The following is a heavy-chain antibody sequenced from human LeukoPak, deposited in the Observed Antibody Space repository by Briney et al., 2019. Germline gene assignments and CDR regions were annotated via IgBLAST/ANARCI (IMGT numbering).Heavy chain of an antibody. CDR3: ANVLLRWAAFDI. CDR1: GFTFSSYE. Sequence: QPGGSLRLSCAASGFTFSSYEMNWVRQAPGKGLEWVSYISSSGSTIYYADSVKGRFTISRDNAKNSLYLQMNSLRAEDTAVYYCANVLLRWAAFDIWGQGTMVTVSS. CDR2: ISSSGSTI. D-gene: IGHD3-10*01. J-gene: IGHJ3*02. V-gene: IGHV3-48*03.